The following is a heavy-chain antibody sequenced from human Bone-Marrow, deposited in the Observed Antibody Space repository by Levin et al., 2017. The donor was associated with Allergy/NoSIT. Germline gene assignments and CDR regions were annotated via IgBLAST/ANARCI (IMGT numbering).Heavy chain of an antibody. J-gene: IGHJ5*02. D-gene: IGHD3-3*01. V-gene: IGHV1-18*01. Sequence: GESLKISCKASGYAFGTYGISWVRQAPGQGLEWMGWISGYNGNTNYEQKFQGRVIMTIDTSTSTAYMELRSLRSDDTAVYYCARGVTVFGEVISYGDLWGQGTLVTVSS. CDR3: ARGVTVFGEVISYGDL. CDR1: GYAFGTYG. CDR2: ISGYNGNT.